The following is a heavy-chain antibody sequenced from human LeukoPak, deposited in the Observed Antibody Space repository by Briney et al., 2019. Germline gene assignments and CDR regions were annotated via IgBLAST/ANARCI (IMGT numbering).Heavy chain of an antibody. CDR3: AKGRYYNILTGYYKGGALDI. CDR2: IRYDGSNK. J-gene: IGHJ3*02. Sequence: GGSLRLSCAASGFTFSSYGMHWVRQAPGKGLEWVAFIRYDGSNKYYAESVKGRFTISRDNSKTTLYLQMNSLRAEDTAVYYCAKGRYYNILTGYYKGGALDIWGQGTRVTVSS. V-gene: IGHV3-30*02. D-gene: IGHD3-9*01. CDR1: GFTFSSYG.